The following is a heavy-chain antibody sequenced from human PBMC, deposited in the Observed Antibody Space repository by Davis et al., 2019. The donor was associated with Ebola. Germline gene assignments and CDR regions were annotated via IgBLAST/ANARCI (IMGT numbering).Heavy chain of an antibody. CDR1: GYTFTSYG. CDR3: ARDEGRGGAYPDY. J-gene: IGHJ4*02. CDR2: ITGYIGKT. Sequence: ASVKVSCKASGYTFTSYGISWVRQAPGQGLEWMGWITGYIGKTNYADKFEGRVIMTTDASTRTAYMELRSLRSDDTAVYYCARDEGRGGAYPDYSGQGTLVTVSS. D-gene: IGHD3-10*01. V-gene: IGHV1-18*01.